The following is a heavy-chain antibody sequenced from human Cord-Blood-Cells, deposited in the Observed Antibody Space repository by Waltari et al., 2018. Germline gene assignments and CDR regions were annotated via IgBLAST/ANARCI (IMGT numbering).Heavy chain of an antibody. V-gene: IGHV1-69*01. CDR2: IIPIFGTA. D-gene: IGHD7-27*01. CDR3: ARGELTGFDY. Sequence: QGQLVQSGAEVKKHGSSVKVFCKASGGTFSSDAISWVRQAPGQGLEWVGGIIPIFGTANYAQKFQGRVTITADESPSTAYMELSSLRSEDTAVYYCARGELTGFDYWGQGTLVTVSS. CDR1: GGTFSSDA. J-gene: IGHJ4*02.